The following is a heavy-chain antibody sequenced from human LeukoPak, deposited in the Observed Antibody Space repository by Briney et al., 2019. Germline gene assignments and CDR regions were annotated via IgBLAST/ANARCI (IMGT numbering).Heavy chain of an antibody. CDR1: GFTFSSYG. V-gene: IGHV3-33*06. Sequence: GRSLRLSCAASGFTFSSYGMHWVRQAPGKGLEWVAVIWYDGSNKYYADSVKGRFTISRDNSKNTLYLQMNSLRAEDTAVYYCAKDREILLWFGELSFDYWGQGTLVTVSS. CDR3: AKDREILLWFGELSFDY. J-gene: IGHJ4*02. CDR2: IWYDGSNK. D-gene: IGHD3-10*01.